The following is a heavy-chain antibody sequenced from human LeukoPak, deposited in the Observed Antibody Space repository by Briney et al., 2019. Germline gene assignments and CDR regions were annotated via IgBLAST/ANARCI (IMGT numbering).Heavy chain of an antibody. J-gene: IGHJ4*02. CDR2: IYYSGNT. CDR3: ARGYCTNGACHAHFDY. V-gene: IGHV4-59*01. Sequence: SETLSLTCTVSGGSISSYYWNRIRQPPGKGLEWIGYIYYSGNTNYSPSLKSRVTISLDTSENQLSLKLSSVTPADTAVYYCARGYCTNGACHAHFDYWGQGTLVTVSS. D-gene: IGHD2-8*01. CDR1: GGSISSYY.